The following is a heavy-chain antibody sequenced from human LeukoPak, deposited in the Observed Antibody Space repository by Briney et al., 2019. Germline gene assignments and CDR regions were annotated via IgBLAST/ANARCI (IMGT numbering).Heavy chain of an antibody. V-gene: IGHV3-74*01. CDR3: AKDPLKGYYYYGMDV. CDR1: GFTFSSYW. Sequence: GGSLRLSCAASGFTFSSYWMHWVRQAPGKGLVWVSRINSDGSSTSYADSVKGRFTISRDNAKNTLYLQMNSLRAEDTAVYYCAKDPLKGYYYYGMDVWGQGTTVTVSS. J-gene: IGHJ6*02. CDR2: INSDGSST.